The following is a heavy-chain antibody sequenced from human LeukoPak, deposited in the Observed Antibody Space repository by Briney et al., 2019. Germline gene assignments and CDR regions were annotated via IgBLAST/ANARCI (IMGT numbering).Heavy chain of an antibody. Sequence: GASVKVSCKASGYTFTSYGISWVRQAPGQGLEWMGWISAYNGNTNYAQKLQGRVTMTTDTSTSTAYMELRSLRSDDTAVYYCARARPYSSSPNWFDPWGQGTLVTVSP. J-gene: IGHJ5*02. D-gene: IGHD6-13*01. CDR2: ISAYNGNT. CDR3: ARARPYSSSPNWFDP. V-gene: IGHV1-18*04. CDR1: GYTFTSYG.